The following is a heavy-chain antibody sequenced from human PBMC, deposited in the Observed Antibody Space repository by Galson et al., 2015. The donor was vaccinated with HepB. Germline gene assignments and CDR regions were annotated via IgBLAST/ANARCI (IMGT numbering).Heavy chain of an antibody. V-gene: IGHV1-2*02. Sequence: SVKVSCKASGYTFTNSDINWVRQAPGQGLEWMGWINPNSGGTNYAQKFQGRVTMTRGTSISTAYMELSRLRSDDTAVYYCARVFLGGYSYGIDYWGQGTLVTVSS. J-gene: IGHJ4*02. D-gene: IGHD5-18*01. CDR3: ARVFLGGYSYGIDY. CDR1: GYTFTNSD. CDR2: INPNSGGT.